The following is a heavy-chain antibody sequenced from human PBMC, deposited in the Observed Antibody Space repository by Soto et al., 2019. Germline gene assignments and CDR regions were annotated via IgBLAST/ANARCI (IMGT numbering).Heavy chain of an antibody. V-gene: IGHV3-33*01. CDR2: IWYDGSNK. D-gene: IGHD5-18*01. CDR3: SSQTNAAMFTGEVNVDY. J-gene: IGHJ4*02. Sequence: QVQLVESGGGVVQPGRCLILSCAASGFTFRSYGMHWVRHAPGKGLEWVAVIWYDGSNKYYADSVKGRVTISRDNSENTLYPQMNSLKAEDTAVYSCSSQTNAAMFTGEVNVDYWGQGTLVTVSS. CDR1: GFTFRSYG.